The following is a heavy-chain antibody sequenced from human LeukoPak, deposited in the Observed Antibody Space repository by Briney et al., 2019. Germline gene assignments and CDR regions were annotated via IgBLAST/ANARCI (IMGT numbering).Heavy chain of an antibody. D-gene: IGHD3-9*01. CDR1: GYTFTSYY. J-gene: IGHJ4*02. CDR2: INPSGGST. Sequence: GASVKVSCKASGYTFTSYYMHWVRQAPGQGLEWMGIINPSGGSTSYAQKFQGRVTMTRDTSTSTVYMELSSLRSEDTAVYYCARELSGYFDWLLCDYWGQGTLVTVSS. CDR3: ARELSGYFDWLLCDY. V-gene: IGHV1-46*01.